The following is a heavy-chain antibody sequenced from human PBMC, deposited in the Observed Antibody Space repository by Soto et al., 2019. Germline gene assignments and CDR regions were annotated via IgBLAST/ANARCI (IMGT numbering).Heavy chain of an antibody. CDR1: GFTFSSYG. D-gene: IGHD3-22*01. CDR2: ISYDGSNK. CDR3: ARSGYYLGPIDY. V-gene: IGHV3-30*03. J-gene: IGHJ4*02. Sequence: HPGGSLRLSCAASGFTFSSYGMHWVRQAPGKGLEWVAVISYDGSNKYYADSVKGRFTISRDNSKNTLYLQMNSLRAEDTAVYYCARSGYYLGPIDYWGQGTLVTVSS.